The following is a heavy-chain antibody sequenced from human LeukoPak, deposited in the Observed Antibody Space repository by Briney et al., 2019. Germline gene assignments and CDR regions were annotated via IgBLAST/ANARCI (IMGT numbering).Heavy chain of an antibody. CDR1: GSTFSNAW. D-gene: IGHD3-22*01. CDR3: TTTLDTTYYYDSSGYYSPFRN. J-gene: IGHJ4*02. CDR2: IKSKSDGGTT. V-gene: IGHV3-15*01. Sequence: NPGGSLTLSCAADGSTFSNAWMSWVSQAPGKGLEWVGRIKSKSDGGTTDYAAPVKGRFTISRDDSKNMLYLQINSLKTEDTAVYYCTTTLDTTYYYDSSGYYSPFRNWGQGTLVTVSS.